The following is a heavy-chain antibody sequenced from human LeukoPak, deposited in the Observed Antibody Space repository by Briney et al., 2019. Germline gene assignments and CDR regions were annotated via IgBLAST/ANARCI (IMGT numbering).Heavy chain of an antibody. J-gene: IGHJ4*02. CDR2: ISSSSSTI. CDR3: ARDCSGGSCYLGY. V-gene: IGHV3-48*01. CDR1: GFTFSSYS. D-gene: IGHD2-15*01. Sequence: PGGSLRLSCAASGFTFSSYSINWVRQAPGKGLEWVSYISSSSSTIYYADSVKGRFTISRDNAKNSLYLQMNSLRAEDTAVYYCARDCSGGSCYLGYWGQGTLVTVSS.